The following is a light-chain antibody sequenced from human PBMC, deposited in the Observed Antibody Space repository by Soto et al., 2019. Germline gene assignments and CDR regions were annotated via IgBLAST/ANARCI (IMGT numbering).Light chain of an antibody. V-gene: IGKV3-11*01. J-gene: IGKJ5*01. CDR1: QSVSTY. Sequence: VLTQSPAASSLSQGERATLSCRASQSVSTYLAWYQQKPGQAPRLLIYEVSSRATGIPARFSGSGSGTDFTLTISSLEPEDFAVYYCQQRSTSITFGQGTRLEIK. CDR3: QQRSTSIT. CDR2: EVS.